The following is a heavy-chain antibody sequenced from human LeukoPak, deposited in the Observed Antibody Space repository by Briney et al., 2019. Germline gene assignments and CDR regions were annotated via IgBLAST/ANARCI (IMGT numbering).Heavy chain of an antibody. CDR2: INNDGSIA. Sequence: PGGSLRLSCAAPGFSFGSFWMHWVRQAPGKGLVWVSFINNDGSIADYADSVKGRFTISRDNAKNTVYLQMNGLGAEDRAIYYCARGGPTGQTPDYWGHGTLVTVSA. CDR1: GFSFGSFW. D-gene: IGHD1-14*01. V-gene: IGHV3-74*01. J-gene: IGHJ4*01. CDR3: ARGGPTGQTPDY.